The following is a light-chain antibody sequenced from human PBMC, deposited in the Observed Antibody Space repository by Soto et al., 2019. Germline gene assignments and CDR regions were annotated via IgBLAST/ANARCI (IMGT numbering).Light chain of an antibody. V-gene: IGKV3-20*01. J-gene: IGKJ1*01. CDR3: QQHGSSSWS. CDR1: QSISRTY. CDR2: GAS. Sequence: EIGLTQSPGTPSLSPGERATLSCRASQSISRTYLAWYQQKPGQAPRLLIYGASNRATGIPDRFSGSGSGTEFTLTISRLEPEDFGVYYCQQHGSSSWSFGQGTKVDIK.